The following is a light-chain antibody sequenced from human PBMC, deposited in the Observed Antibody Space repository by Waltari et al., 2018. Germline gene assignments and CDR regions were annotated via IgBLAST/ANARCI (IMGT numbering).Light chain of an antibody. CDR2: EVS. CDR1: SSDVGGYNL. Sequence: QSALTQPPSASGSPGQSITISCTGTSSDVGGYNLVSWYQQHPGQGPKLMIYEVSKRPSGVPDRFSGSKSGNTASLTVSGLQAEDEAEYYCCSYAGSKFYVFGTGTKLTVL. V-gene: IGLV2-8*01. CDR3: CSYAGSKFYV. J-gene: IGLJ1*01.